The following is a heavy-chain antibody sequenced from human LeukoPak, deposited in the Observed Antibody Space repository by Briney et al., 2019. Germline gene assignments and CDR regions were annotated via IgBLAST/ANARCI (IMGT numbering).Heavy chain of an antibody. J-gene: IGHJ4*02. CDR2: IKEDGSEK. V-gene: IGHV3-7*03. CDR3: ARDSGWWRFDF. Sequence: GSLRLSCAASGLNFSSRWMNWVRQAPGQGLEWVASIKEDGSEKHYVDSVKGRFTISRDNGKNSLYLRMNSLRAEDTAVYYCARDSGWWRFDFWGQGTLVTVSS. CDR1: GLNFSSRW. D-gene: IGHD6-13*01.